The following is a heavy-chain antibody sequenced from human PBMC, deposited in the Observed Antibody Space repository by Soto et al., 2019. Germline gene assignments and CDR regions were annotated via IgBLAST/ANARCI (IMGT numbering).Heavy chain of an antibody. D-gene: IGHD5-12*01. J-gene: IGHJ5*02. Sequence: QLQLVQSGAEVERPGASVRVSCKAYGYPFSKYGISWIRQAPGQGLEWMGWIKPDNGDTNYAQKFQGRVTMTTDTASNTAYMELRSLRSDGTAVYYCSTSYDAGFDPWGQGTLFSVSS. V-gene: IGHV1-18*04. CDR1: GYPFSKYG. CDR2: IKPDNGDT. CDR3: STSYDAGFDP.